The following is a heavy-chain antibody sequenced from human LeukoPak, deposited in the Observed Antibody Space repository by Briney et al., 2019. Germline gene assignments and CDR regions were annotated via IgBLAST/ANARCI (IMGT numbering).Heavy chain of an antibody. Sequence: GGSLRLSCAASGFTFSDYYMSWIRQAPGKGLEWVSYISSSGSTIYYADSVKGRFTISRDNAKNSLYLQMNSLRAEDTAVYYCARDRDIIRGDTMVRGTAPDYWGQGTLVTVS. CDR1: GFTFSDYY. CDR2: ISSSGSTI. D-gene: IGHD3-10*01. CDR3: ARDRDIIRGDTMVRGTAPDY. V-gene: IGHV3-11*01. J-gene: IGHJ4*02.